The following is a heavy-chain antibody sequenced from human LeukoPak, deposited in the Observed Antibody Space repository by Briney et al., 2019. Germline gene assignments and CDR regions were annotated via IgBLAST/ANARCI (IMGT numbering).Heavy chain of an antibody. D-gene: IGHD3-10*01. J-gene: IGHJ6*03. CDR1: GGSISSYY. V-gene: IGHV4-4*07. CDR2: IHTSGST. Sequence: PSETLSLTCTVSGGSISSYYWSWIRQPAGKGLEWIGRIHTSGSTNYNPSLMSRVTMSVDTSKNQFSLKLSSVTAADTAVYYCAGGYYYGSGSYSYMDVWGKGTTVTISS. CDR3: AGGYYYGSGSYSYMDV.